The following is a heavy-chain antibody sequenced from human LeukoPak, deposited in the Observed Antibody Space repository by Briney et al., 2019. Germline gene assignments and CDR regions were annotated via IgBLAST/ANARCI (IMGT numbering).Heavy chain of an antibody. CDR1: GYTFTSYA. Sequence: ASVNVSCKASGYTFTSYAMNWVRQAPGQGLEWMGWINTNTGSPTYAQGFTGRFVFSLDTSVSTAYLQISSLKAEDTAVYYCATLGDWSDGWYDYWGQGTLVTVSS. J-gene: IGHJ4*02. V-gene: IGHV7-4-1*02. CDR3: ATLGDWSDGWYDY. D-gene: IGHD2-21*02. CDR2: INTNTGSP.